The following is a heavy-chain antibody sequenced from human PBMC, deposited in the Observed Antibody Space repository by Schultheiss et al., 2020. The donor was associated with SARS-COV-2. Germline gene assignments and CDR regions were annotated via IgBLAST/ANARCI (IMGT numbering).Heavy chain of an antibody. D-gene: IGHD3-22*01. CDR3: ASLVRRNYYDSSGYYDY. CDR2: IYHSGST. Sequence: SETLSLTCAVSGGSISSGGYSWSWIRQPPGKGLEWIGYIYHSGSTYYNPSLKSRVTISVDRSKNQFSLKLSSVTAADTAVYYCASLVRRNYYDSSGYYDYWGQGTLVTVSS. CDR1: GGSISSGGYS. V-gene: IGHV4-30-2*01. J-gene: IGHJ4*02.